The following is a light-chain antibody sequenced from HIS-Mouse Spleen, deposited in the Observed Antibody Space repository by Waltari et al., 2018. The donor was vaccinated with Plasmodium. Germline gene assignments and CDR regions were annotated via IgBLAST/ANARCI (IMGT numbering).Light chain of an antibody. Sequence: EIVLTQSPGTLSLSPGERATLSCRASQSVSSSYLAWDQQKPGQAPRLLIYGASSRATGIPDRFSGSGSGTDFTLTISRLEPEDVAVYYCQQYGSSPPYTFGQGTKLEIK. CDR3: QQYGSSPPYT. CDR2: GAS. V-gene: IGKV3-20*01. J-gene: IGKJ2*01. CDR1: QSVSSSY.